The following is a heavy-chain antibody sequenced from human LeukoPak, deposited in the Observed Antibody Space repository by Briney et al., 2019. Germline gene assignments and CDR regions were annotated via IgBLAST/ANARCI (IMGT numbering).Heavy chain of an antibody. J-gene: IGHJ5*02. CDR3: AIPYCSGGSCYSAFDP. CDR2: NNHSGST. CDR1: GGSFSGYY. V-gene: IGHV4-34*01. D-gene: IGHD2-15*01. Sequence: SETLSLTCAVYGGSFSGYYWSWIRQPPGKGLEWIGENNHSGSTNYNPSLKSRVTISVDTSKNQFSLKLSSVTAADTAVYYCAIPYCSGGSCYSAFDPWGQGTLVTVSS.